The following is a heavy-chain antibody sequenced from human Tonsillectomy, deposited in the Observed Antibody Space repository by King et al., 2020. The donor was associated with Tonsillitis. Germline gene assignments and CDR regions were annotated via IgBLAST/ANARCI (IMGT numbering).Heavy chain of an antibody. V-gene: IGHV3-30*18. CDR3: AKGNIVVVVAVPLYYYYGMDV. CDR1: GFTFSSYG. Sequence: VQLVESGGGVVQPGRSLRLSCAASGFTFSSYGMHWVRQAPGKGLEWVAVISYDGSNKYYADSVKGRFTISRDNSKNTLYLQMNSLRVEDTAVYYCAKGNIVVVVAVPLYYYYGMDVWGQGTTVTVSS. D-gene: IGHD2-15*01. CDR2: ISYDGSNK. J-gene: IGHJ6*02.